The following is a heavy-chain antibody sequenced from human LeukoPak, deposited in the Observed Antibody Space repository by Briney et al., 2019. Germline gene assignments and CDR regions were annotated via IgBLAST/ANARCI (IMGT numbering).Heavy chain of an antibody. D-gene: IGHD2-21*01. CDR2: IKQDGSEK. CDR3: ARVPGYCGGTCYLDY. J-gene: IGHJ4*02. V-gene: IGHV3-7*01. CDR1: GFTFNNFR. Sequence: GGSLRLYCAASGFTFNNFRMRWVRQAPGKGLVGVANIKQDGSEKYYVDSVKGRFTISRDNAKNSLYLQMNSLRAEDTAVYYCARVPGYCGGTCYLDYSGQGTLVTVSS.